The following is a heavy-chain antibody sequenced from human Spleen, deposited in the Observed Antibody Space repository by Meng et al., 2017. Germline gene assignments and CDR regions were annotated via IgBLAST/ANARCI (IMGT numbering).Heavy chain of an antibody. D-gene: IGHD7-27*01. CDR3: ATFAGDGRFAY. V-gene: IGHV4-38-2*01. CDR1: GYSITGSYN. J-gene: IGHJ4*02. CDR2: IYQSGST. Sequence: GSLRLSCAVSGYSITGSYNWGWIRQSPGKGLEWIGSIYQSGSTYYNPSLKSRVTISVDTSKNQFSLKMSSVTAADTAVYYCATFAGDGRFAYWGQGTLVTVSS.